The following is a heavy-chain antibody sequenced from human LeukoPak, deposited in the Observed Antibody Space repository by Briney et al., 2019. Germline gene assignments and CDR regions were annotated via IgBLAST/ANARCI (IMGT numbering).Heavy chain of an antibody. CDR3: ARDFAYSRLDS. V-gene: IGHV3-7*03. J-gene: IGHJ4*02. CDR2: IKQDGSEK. CDR1: GFTFSSYW. Sequence: GGSLRLSCAASGFTFSSYWMTWVRQAPGKGLEWVANIKQDGSEKYYVDSVKGRFTISRDNAKNSLYLQMNSLRAEDTALYYCARDFAYSRLDSWGQGTLVTVSS. D-gene: IGHD6-13*01.